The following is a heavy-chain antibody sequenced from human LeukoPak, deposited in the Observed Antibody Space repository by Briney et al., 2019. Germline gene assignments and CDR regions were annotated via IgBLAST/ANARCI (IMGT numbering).Heavy chain of an antibody. V-gene: IGHV3-21*01. CDR3: ARGGYSGYDGR. CDR2: ISSSSSYI. D-gene: IGHD5-12*01. Sequence: GGSLRPSCAASGFTFSSYSMNWVRQAPGKGLEWVSSISSSSSYIYYADSVKGRFTISRDNAKNSLYLQMNSLRAEDTAVYYCARGGYSGYDGRWGQGTLVTVSS. J-gene: IGHJ4*02. CDR1: GFTFSSYS.